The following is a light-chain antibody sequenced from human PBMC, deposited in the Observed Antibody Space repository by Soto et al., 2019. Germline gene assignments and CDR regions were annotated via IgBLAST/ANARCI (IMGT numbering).Light chain of an antibody. CDR3: QQRSNWPST. CDR2: DAP. J-gene: IGKJ4*01. V-gene: IGKV3-11*01. CDR1: QSVSSY. Sequence: EIVLTQSPATLSLSPGERAALSCRASQSVSSYLAWYQQKPGQAPRLLIYDAPKRAPGIPARFTGSGSGTDFTLTISSLEPEDFAVYFCQQRSNWPSTFGGGTKVEI.